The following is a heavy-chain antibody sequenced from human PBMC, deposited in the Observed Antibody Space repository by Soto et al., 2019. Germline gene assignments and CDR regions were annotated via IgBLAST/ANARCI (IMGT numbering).Heavy chain of an antibody. J-gene: IGHJ4*02. Sequence: QLQLQESGSGLVKPSQTLSLTCAVSGGSINTATHSWSWIRQPPGKGLEWIGYIYHSGSTYYNPSVTSRVTISIANSNHQFSLRLSSVTAADTAVYYCARGGGVTTTGDDYWGQGILVTVSS. CDR1: GGSINTATHS. V-gene: IGHV4-30-2*01. D-gene: IGHD4-4*01. CDR3: ARGGGVTTTGDDY. CDR2: IYHSGST.